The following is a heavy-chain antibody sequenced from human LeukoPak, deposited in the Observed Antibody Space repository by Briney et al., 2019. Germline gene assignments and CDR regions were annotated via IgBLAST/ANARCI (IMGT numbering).Heavy chain of an antibody. V-gene: IGHV5-51*01. D-gene: IGHD5-18*01. CDR1: GYNFASYW. J-gene: IGHJ4*02. Sequence: GEYLKISCKGSGYNFASYWIGWVRQMPEKGLEWMGIIYPGDSDTRYGPSFQGQVTISADKSISTAYLQWSSLKASDTAMYYCARQGSGYSYGYVYFDYWGQGTLVTVSS. CDR3: ARQGSGYSYGYVYFDY. CDR2: IYPGDSDT.